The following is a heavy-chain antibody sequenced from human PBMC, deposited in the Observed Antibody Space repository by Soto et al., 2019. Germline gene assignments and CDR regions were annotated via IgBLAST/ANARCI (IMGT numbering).Heavy chain of an antibody. D-gene: IGHD1-26*01. CDR3: ARDPDEVVGTDYHYYGMDV. CDR1: GYTFTSYG. Sequence: AASLKVSCKASGYTFTSYGISWVRQAPGQGLEWMGGILPVFGTTTYARNFQGRITITADKSTSTVYMELTSLRSDDTATYYCARDPDEVVGTDYHYYGMDVWDQGATVTVSS. V-gene: IGHV1-69*06. J-gene: IGHJ6*02. CDR2: ILPVFGTT.